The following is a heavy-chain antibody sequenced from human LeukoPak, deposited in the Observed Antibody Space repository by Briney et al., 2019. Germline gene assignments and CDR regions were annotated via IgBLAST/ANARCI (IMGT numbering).Heavy chain of an antibody. J-gene: IGHJ3*02. V-gene: IGHV3-7*04. CDR2: INKDASEK. CDR1: GFTFSSYW. Sequence: GGSQRLSCAASGFTFSSYWMSWVRQAPGKGLEWVAYINKDASEKYFVASVKGRFTISRDSAENSLYLQMNSLRAEDTALYYCARVAYHSAFDIWGQGTMVTVSS. D-gene: IGHD2-2*01. CDR3: ARVAYHSAFDI.